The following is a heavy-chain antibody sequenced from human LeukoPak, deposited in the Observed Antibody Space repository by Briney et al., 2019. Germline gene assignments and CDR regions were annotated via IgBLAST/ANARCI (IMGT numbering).Heavy chain of an antibody. CDR2: INPSGGST. Sequence: ASVKVSCKASGYTFTSYYMHWVRQAPGQGLEWMGIINPSGGSTSYAQKFQGRVTMTRDTSTSTVYMELSGLRSEDTAVYYCARGDIVVVPAAIQSDYWGQGTLVTVSS. V-gene: IGHV1-46*03. CDR1: GYTFTSYY. J-gene: IGHJ4*02. CDR3: ARGDIVVVPAAIQSDY. D-gene: IGHD2-2*02.